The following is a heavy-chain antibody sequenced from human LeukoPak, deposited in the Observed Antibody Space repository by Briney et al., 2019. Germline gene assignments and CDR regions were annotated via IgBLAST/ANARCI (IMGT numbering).Heavy chain of an antibody. V-gene: IGHV3-23*01. CDR1: GFIFSNYA. J-gene: IGHJ4*02. Sequence: PGGSLRLSCAASGFIFSNYAMYWVRQAPGKGLEWVSAISGRSGSTYYADSVKGRFTISRDSSKNTLYLRMNSLRADDTAVYYCAKWGDYDVLTGYYVSDFWGQGTLVTVSS. CDR3: AKWGDYDVLTGYYVSDF. CDR2: ISGRSGST. D-gene: IGHD3-9*01.